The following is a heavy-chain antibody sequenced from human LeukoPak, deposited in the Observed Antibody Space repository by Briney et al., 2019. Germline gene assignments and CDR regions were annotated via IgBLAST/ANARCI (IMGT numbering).Heavy chain of an antibody. D-gene: IGHD5-18*01. J-gene: IGHJ4*02. CDR2: ISYDGSKK. CDR1: GFTFSSYA. V-gene: IGHV3-30*04. CDR3: ARAYSSSVTAPLGY. Sequence: GGSLRLSCAASGFTFSSYAMHWVRQAPGKGLEWVAVISYDGSKKYYADSVKGRFTISRDDSKNTLYLQMNSLRAEDTAVYYCARAYSSSVTAPLGYWGQGTLVTVSS.